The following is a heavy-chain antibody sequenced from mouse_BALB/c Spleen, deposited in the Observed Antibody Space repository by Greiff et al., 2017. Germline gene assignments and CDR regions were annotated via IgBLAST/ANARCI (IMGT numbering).Heavy chain of an antibody. J-gene: IGHJ3*01. V-gene: IGHV1S135*01. CDR1: GYSFTSYY. CDR2: IDPFNGGT. CDR3: ARAYYRYDWFAY. D-gene: IGHD2-14*01. Sequence: VQLKQSGPELMKPGASVKISCKASGYSFTSYYMHWVKQSHGKSLEWIGYIDPFNGGTSYNQKFKGKATLTVDKSSSTAYMHLSSLTSEDSAVYYCARAYYRYDWFAYWGQGTLVTVSA.